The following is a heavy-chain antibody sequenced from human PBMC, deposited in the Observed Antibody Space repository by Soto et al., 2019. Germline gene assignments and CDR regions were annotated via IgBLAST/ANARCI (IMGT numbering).Heavy chain of an antibody. V-gene: IGHV1-3*01. J-gene: IGHJ4*02. D-gene: IGHD3-16*01. CDR1: GYTFTSYA. Sequence: QVQLVQSGAEVKKPGASVKVSCKASGYTFTSYAMHWVRQAPGQRLEWMGWINAGNGNTKYSQKFQGRVTITRDTSASTAYMELSSLRSEDTVVYYCARGEFLSYDDYWGQGTLVTVSS. CDR2: INAGNGNT. CDR3: ARGEFLSYDDY.